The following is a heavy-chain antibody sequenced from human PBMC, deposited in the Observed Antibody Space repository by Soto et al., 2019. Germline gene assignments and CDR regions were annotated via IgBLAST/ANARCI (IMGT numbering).Heavy chain of an antibody. CDR3: AKGRGQNWNFDY. D-gene: IGHD1-1*01. CDR1: GFTFSSYA. J-gene: IGHJ4*02. V-gene: IGHV3-23*01. CDR2: ISGSGGTA. Sequence: EVQLLESGGGSVQPGGSLRLSCAASGFTFSSYAMHWVRRPPAKGLEWVSSISGSGGTAYYADSVKGRFSISRDSLVNTLYLQMNSLRAEDTAVYYCAKGRGQNWNFDYWGQGTLVTGSP.